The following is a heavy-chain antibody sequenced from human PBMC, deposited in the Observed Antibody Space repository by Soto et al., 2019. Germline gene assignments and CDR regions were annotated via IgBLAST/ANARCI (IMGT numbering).Heavy chain of an antibody. J-gene: IGHJ4*02. CDR2: IDSSGVDK. Sequence: AGGSLRLSCAASGFTFSSYEMNWVRQAPGKGLEWVSYIDSSGVDKRYADSVKGRFTMSRDNAKNSLYLQMNGLRAEDTAFYYCARERPVCGGDCLDFWGLGTLVTVSS. D-gene: IGHD2-21*01. CDR3: ARERPVCGGDCLDF. CDR1: GFTFSSYE. V-gene: IGHV3-48*03.